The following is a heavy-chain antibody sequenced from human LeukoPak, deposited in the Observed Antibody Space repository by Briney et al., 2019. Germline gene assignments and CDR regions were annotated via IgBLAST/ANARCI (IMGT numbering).Heavy chain of an antibody. Sequence: LPGGSLRLSCAASGFTFSSYAMSWVRQAPGKGLEWVSAISGSGGSTYYADSVKGRFTISRDNSKNTLYLQMNSLRAEDTAVYYCAEEKGDYDFWSGYLFPLDYWGQGTLVTVSS. V-gene: IGHV3-23*01. CDR3: AEEKGDYDFWSGYLFPLDY. J-gene: IGHJ4*02. CDR1: GFTFSSYA. D-gene: IGHD3-3*01. CDR2: ISGSGGST.